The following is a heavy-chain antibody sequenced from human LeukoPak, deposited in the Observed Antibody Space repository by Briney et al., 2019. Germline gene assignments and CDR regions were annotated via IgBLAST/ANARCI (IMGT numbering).Heavy chain of an antibody. CDR3: ARIPISVTMTDAIDI. CDR1: GYSISSGYY. D-gene: IGHD3-22*01. V-gene: IGHV4-38-2*02. J-gene: IGHJ3*02. CDR2: IYHSGST. Sequence: SETLSLTCTVSGYSISSGYYWGWIRQPPGKGLEWIGSIYHSGSTYYNPSLKSRVTISVDTSKNQFSLKLSSVTAADTAVYYCARIPISVTMTDAIDIWGQGTMVTVSS.